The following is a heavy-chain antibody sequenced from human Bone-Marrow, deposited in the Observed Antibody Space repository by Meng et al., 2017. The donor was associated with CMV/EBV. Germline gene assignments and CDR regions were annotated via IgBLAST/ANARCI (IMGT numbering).Heavy chain of an antibody. Sequence: GGSLKISCAASGFTFSSYWMSWVRQAPGKGLEWVGNIKQDGSEKYHVDSVKGRFTISRDNAKNSLYLQMNSLRAEDTAVYYCAKGIAAAGTLGFDYWGQGTLVTVPS. CDR1: GFTFSSYW. CDR2: IKQDGSEK. CDR3: AKGIAAAGTLGFDY. J-gene: IGHJ4*02. D-gene: IGHD6-13*01. V-gene: IGHV3-7*01.